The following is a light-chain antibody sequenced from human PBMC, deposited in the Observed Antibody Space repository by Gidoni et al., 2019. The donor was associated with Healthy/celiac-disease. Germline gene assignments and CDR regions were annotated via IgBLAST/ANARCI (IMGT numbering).Light chain of an antibody. Sequence: QSALTQPASVSGSPGQSITISCTGTSSDVGTYNLVPWYQQYPGKAPKLMIYEVSKRPSGVSNRFSGSKSGNTASLIISGLQAEDEADYYCCSYAGSSTWVFGGGTKLTVL. CDR3: CSYAGSSTWV. J-gene: IGLJ3*02. CDR1: SSDVGTYNL. CDR2: EVS. V-gene: IGLV2-23*02.